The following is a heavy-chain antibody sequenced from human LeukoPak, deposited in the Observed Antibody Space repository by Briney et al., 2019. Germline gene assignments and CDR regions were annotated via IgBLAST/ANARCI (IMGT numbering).Heavy chain of an antibody. J-gene: IGHJ4*02. CDR2: MSPNSGNT. V-gene: IGHV1-8*01. CDR3: VRAPPNWGFNY. Sequence: ASVKVSCKASGYTFTSYDINSVRQATEQGLEWLGWMSPNSGNTGYAQKFQGRVTMTRNTSITTAYMELSSLRSEDTAVYYCVRAPPNWGFNYWGQGTLVTVSS. CDR1: GYTFTSYD. D-gene: IGHD7-27*01.